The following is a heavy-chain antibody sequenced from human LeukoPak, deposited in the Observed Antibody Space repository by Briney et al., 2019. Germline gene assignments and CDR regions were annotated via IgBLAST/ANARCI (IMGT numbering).Heavy chain of an antibody. CDR3: ARASPKGTISYGYFDL. J-gene: IGHJ2*01. Sequence: GGSLRLSCAASGSTFNSYSMNWVRQAPGKGLEWVSSISSSSSYIYYADSVKGRFTISRDNAKNSLYLQMNSLRAEDTAVYYCARASPKGTISYGYFDLWGRGTLVTVSS. D-gene: IGHD2-8*01. CDR2: ISSSSSYI. CDR1: GSTFNSYS. V-gene: IGHV3-21*01.